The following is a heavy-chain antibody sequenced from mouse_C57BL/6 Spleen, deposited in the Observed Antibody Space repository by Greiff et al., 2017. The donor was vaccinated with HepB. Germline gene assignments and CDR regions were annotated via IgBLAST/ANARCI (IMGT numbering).Heavy chain of an antibody. CDR3: VYGNRWYFDV. J-gene: IGHJ1*03. CDR2: IDPEDGET. CDR1: GFNIKDYY. V-gene: IGHV14-2*01. D-gene: IGHD2-1*01. Sequence: EVKLQESGAELVKPGASVKLSCTASGFNIKDYYMHWVKQRTEQGLEWIGRIDPEDGETKYAPKFQGKATITADTSSNTASLQLSSLTSEDAAVYYRVYGNRWYFDVWGTGTTVTVSS.